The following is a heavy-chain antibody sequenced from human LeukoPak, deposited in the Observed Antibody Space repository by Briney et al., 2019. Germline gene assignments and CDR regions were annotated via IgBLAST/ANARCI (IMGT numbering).Heavy chain of an antibody. D-gene: IGHD4-17*01. Sequence: SETLSLTCAVYGGSFSGYYWSWIRQLPGKGLEWIGEINHSGSTNYNPSLKSRVTISVDTSKNQFSLKLTSVPAADTAVYYCARGGNGDYDSYFDYWGRGTPVTVSS. V-gene: IGHV4-34*01. J-gene: IGHJ4*02. CDR2: INHSGST. CDR3: ARGGNGDYDSYFDY. CDR1: GGSFSGYY.